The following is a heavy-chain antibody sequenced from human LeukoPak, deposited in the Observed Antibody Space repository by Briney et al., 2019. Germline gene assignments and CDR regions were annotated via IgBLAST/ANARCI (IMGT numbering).Heavy chain of an antibody. CDR3: ARGGLGYCSGGSCFCNCYFDY. D-gene: IGHD2-15*01. CDR1: GGSFSGYY. Sequence: KPSETLSLTCAVYGGSFSGYYWSWIRQPPGKGLEWIGEINHSGSTNYNPSLKSRVTISVDTSKNQFSLKLSSVTAADTAVYYCARGGLGYCSGGSCFCNCYFDYWGQGTLVTVSS. V-gene: IGHV4-34*01. J-gene: IGHJ4*02. CDR2: INHSGST.